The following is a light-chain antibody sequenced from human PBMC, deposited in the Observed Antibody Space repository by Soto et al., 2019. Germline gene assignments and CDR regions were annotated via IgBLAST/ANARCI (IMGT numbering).Light chain of an antibody. J-gene: IGLJ1*01. V-gene: IGLV2-14*01. CDR2: DVS. Sequence: QSVLTQPASGSGSPGQSITISCTGTSSDVGGYNYVSWYQQHPGKAPKLMIYDVSNRPSGVSNRFSGSKSGNTASLTISGLQAEDEADYYCSSYTSSSTPYVVGTGTKVTV. CDR3: SSYTSSSTPYV. CDR1: SSDVGGYNY.